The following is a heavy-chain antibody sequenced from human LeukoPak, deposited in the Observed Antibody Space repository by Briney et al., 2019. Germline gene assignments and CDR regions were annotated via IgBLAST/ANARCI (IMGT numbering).Heavy chain of an antibody. D-gene: IGHD5-18*01. Sequence: GGSLRLSCAASGFTFSSHSMNWVRQAPGKGLEWVSSISSSSSYIYYADSVKGRFTISRDNAKNSLYLQMNSLRAEDTAVYYCASERSSYGSNWGQGTLVTVSS. V-gene: IGHV3-21*01. J-gene: IGHJ4*02. CDR3: ASERSSYGSN. CDR2: ISSSSSYI. CDR1: GFTFSSHS.